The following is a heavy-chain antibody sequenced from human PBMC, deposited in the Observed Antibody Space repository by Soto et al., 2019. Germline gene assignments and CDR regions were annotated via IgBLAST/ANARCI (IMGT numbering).Heavy chain of an antibody. Sequence: ASVKVSCKASGYTFTGNYMHWVRQVPGQGLEWMGWINLNSGGTNFAQKFQGRVTMTRDTSISTAYMELSRLRSDDTAVYFCAREAPVSWFDPWGQRTPVTVSS. J-gene: IGHJ5*02. CDR3: AREAPVSWFDP. V-gene: IGHV1-2*02. CDR2: INLNSGGT. CDR1: GYTFTGNY.